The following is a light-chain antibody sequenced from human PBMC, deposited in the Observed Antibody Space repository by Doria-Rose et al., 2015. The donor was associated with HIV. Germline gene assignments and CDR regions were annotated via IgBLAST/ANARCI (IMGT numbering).Light chain of an antibody. V-gene: IGLV2-14*01. CDR3: SSYTSSSTWV. CDR2: DVS. J-gene: IGLJ1*01. CDR1: SSDVGGYNY. Sequence: QSALTQPASVSGSPGQSITISCTGTSSDVGGYNYVSWYQQHPGKAPKFMIYDVSKRPSGVSNRFSGSKSGDTASLTISGLQAEDEADYYCSSYTSSSTWVFGTGTKVTVL.